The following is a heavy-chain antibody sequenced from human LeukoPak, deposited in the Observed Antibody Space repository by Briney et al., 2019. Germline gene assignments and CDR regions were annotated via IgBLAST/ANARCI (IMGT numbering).Heavy chain of an antibody. CDR3: ARHLDGYPFDL. CDR1: GGSISSYY. V-gene: IGHV4-59*08. D-gene: IGHD5-24*01. CDR2: IDYSGST. J-gene: IGHJ2*01. Sequence: PSETLSLTCTVSGGSISSYYWSWIRQPPGKGLEWIGYIDYSGSTNYHPSLKSRVTISVDTSKNQFSLKLSCVTAADTVVYYCARHLDGYPFDLWGRGTLVTVSS.